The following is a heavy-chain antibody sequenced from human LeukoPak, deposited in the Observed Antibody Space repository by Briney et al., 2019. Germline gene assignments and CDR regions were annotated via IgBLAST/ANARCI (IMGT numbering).Heavy chain of an antibody. D-gene: IGHD6-19*01. V-gene: IGHV1-69*04. Sequence: SVKVSCKASGGTFSSYAISWVRQAPGQGLEWMGRIIPILGIANYAQKFQGRVTITADKSTSTAYMELSSLRSEDTAMYYCVCGGQWLMAFDYWGQGTLVTVSS. CDR1: GGTFSSYA. CDR3: VCGGQWLMAFDY. CDR2: IIPILGIA. J-gene: IGHJ4*02.